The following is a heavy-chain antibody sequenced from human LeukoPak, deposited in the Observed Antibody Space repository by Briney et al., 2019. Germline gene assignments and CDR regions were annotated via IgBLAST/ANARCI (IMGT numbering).Heavy chain of an antibody. CDR3: AXHFRENSGYYRSLDY. Sequence: GESLKISCTGSGYSFTXXWXGWVRXXPGXGXXXXXXXXXDDSDTRYXXXXXXXXXXXXXKSIXXXXLQWXSLKASDTAIYYCAXHFRENSGYYRSLDYWGQGTLVTVSS. CDR1: GYSFTXXW. D-gene: IGHD3-22*01. CDR2: XXXDDSDT. V-gene: IGHV5-51*01. J-gene: IGHJ4*02.